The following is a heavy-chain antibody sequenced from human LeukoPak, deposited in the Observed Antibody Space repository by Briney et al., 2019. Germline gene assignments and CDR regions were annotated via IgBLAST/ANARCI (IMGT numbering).Heavy chain of an antibody. D-gene: IGHD4-17*01. Sequence: PSETLSLTCTVSGGSISSSSYYWGWIRQSPGKGLEWVGSIYYSGSTYYNPSLKTRGTISVDTSKNQFSLKLSSVTAADTAMYYCARAADPYGDSVAGSWYFDLWGRGTLVTVSS. CDR1: GGSISSSSYY. CDR3: ARAADPYGDSVAGSWYFDL. J-gene: IGHJ2*01. CDR2: IYYSGST. V-gene: IGHV4-39*07.